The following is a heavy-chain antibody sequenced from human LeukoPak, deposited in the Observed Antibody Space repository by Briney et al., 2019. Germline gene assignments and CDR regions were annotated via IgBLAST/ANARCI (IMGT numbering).Heavy chain of an antibody. CDR3: VRVARLTFDY. D-gene: IGHD2-15*01. CDR1: GFTFSSYV. J-gene: IGHJ4*02. V-gene: IGHV3-23*01. CDR2: ISSGGGST. Sequence: RGSLRLSCAASGFTFSSYVMNWVRQAPWKGLEWVSVISSGGGSTYYADSVKGRFTISRDNSKNTLFLQMNSLRAEDTAVYYCVRVARLTFDYCGQGALVSASS.